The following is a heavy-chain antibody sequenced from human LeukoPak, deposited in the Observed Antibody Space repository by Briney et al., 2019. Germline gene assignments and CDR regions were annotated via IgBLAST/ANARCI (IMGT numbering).Heavy chain of an antibody. V-gene: IGHV1-2*02. J-gene: IGHJ4*02. D-gene: IGHD2-2*01. CDR3: ARAVTSSPQTEYYFDY. CDR1: GYTFTGYY. CDR2: INPNSGGT. Sequence: ASVKVSCKASGYTFTGYYMHWVRQAPGQGLEWMGWINPNSGGTNYAQKFQGRVTITTDESTSTAYMELSSLRSEDTAVYYCARAVTSSPQTEYYFDYWGQGTLVTVSS.